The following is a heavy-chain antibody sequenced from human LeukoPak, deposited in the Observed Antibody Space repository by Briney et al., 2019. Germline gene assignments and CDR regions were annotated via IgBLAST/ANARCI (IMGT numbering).Heavy chain of an antibody. Sequence: GASVKVSCKVSGYTFTDYYMHWVQQAPGKGLEWMGLVDPEDGETIYAEKFQGRVTITADTSTDTAYMELSSLRSEDTAVYYCATSSMVRGVNHFYYYYYYMDVWGKGTTVTVSS. J-gene: IGHJ6*03. CDR1: GYTFTDYY. CDR3: ATSSMVRGVNHFYYYYYYMDV. D-gene: IGHD3-10*01. V-gene: IGHV1-69-2*01. CDR2: VDPEDGET.